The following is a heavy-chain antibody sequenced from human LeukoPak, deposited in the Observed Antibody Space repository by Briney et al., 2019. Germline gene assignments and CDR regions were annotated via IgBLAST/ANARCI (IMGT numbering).Heavy chain of an antibody. CDR2: IRSSGGST. J-gene: IGHJ5*02. CDR3: ARSGYSSGWGPGS. D-gene: IGHD6-19*01. CDR1: GFTFSSYD. V-gene: IGHV3-23*01. Sequence: PGGSLRLSCAASGFTFSSYDMSWVRQAPGKGLEWVSVIRSSGGSTFYADSVKGRFTISRDNSKDTLYLQMNSLRAEDTAVYYCARSGYSSGWGPGSWGQGTLVTVSS.